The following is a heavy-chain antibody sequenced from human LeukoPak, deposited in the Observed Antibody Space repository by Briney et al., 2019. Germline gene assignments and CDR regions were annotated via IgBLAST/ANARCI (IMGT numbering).Heavy chain of an antibody. J-gene: IGHJ6*02. Sequence: GESLKISCKGSGYSFPNYWIAWVRQMPGKGLEWMGIIYPGDSDTRYNPSFQGQVTISADKSISTAYLQWSSLKASDTAMYYCARQSSLDVWGQGTTVTVSS. D-gene: IGHD6-6*01. CDR1: GYSFPNYW. V-gene: IGHV5-51*01. CDR2: IYPGDSDT. CDR3: ARQSSLDV.